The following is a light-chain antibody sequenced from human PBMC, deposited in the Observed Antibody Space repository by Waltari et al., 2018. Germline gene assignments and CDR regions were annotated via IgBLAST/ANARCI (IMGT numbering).Light chain of an antibody. CDR2: GAS. CDR3: QKYNSAPLM. Sequence: DFQMTQSPSSLSASVGDRVTITCRASQGLSNYLAWYQQKPGKVPKLLIYGASTLQSGVPSRFSGSGSGTDFTLTISSLQPEDVATYNCQKYNSAPLMFGQGTKVEI. V-gene: IGKV1-27*01. CDR1: QGLSNY. J-gene: IGKJ1*01.